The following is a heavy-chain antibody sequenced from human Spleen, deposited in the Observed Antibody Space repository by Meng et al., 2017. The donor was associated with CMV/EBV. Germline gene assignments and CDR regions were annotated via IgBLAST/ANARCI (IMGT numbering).Heavy chain of an antibody. CDR1: GYIFTGYY. D-gene: IGHD2-2*01. CDR2: INAYNRNT. J-gene: IGHJ6*02. CDR3: ARRDCSSTTCSDSYYYGMDV. Sequence: ASVKVSCKASGYIFTGYYMHWVRQAPGQGLEWMGWINAYNRNTNYAQKLQGRVTMTTDTFTSTAYMELRSLRSDDTAVYFCARRDCSSTTCSDSYYYGMDVWGQGTTVTVSS. V-gene: IGHV1-18*04.